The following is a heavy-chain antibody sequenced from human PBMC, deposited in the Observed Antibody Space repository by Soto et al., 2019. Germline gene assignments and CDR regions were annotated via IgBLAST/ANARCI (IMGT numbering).Heavy chain of an antibody. CDR2: VRQDGSQK. CDR1: GFTFSSYW. V-gene: IGHV3-7*01. J-gene: IGHJ4*01. Sequence: PGGSLRLSCEASGFTFSSYWMSWVRQAPGKGLEWVANVRQDGSQKYLVDSVKGRFTISRDNAKNSMYLQMNILRAEDTAVYSGVRDSSSGWHFDSWGQGTLVTVSS. CDR3: VRDSSSGWHFDS. D-gene: IGHD6-19*01.